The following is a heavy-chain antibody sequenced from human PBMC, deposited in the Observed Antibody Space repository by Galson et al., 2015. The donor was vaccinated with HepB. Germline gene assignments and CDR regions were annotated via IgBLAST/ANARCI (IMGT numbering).Heavy chain of an antibody. J-gene: IGHJ4*02. Sequence: SVKVSCKASGYTFTNYDINWVRQATGQGLEWMGWMNPNSGNTGYAPKFQGRVTMTRDTSISTAYMELSSLRFEDTAVYYCARRYGDPFDYWAQGTLVTVSS. V-gene: IGHV1-8*01. CDR1: GYTFTNYD. D-gene: IGHD4-17*01. CDR2: MNPNSGNT. CDR3: ARRYGDPFDY.